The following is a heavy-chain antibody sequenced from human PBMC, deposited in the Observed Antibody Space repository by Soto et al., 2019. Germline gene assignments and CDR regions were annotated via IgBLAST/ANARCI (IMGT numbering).Heavy chain of an antibody. J-gene: IGHJ6*04. D-gene: IGHD3-3*01. CDR3: ARDLRGIEEWLSNKRMDV. CDR2: IKQDGSEK. Sequence: GGSLRLSCAASGFTFSSYWMSWVRQAPGKGLEWVANIKQDGSEKYYVDSVKGRFTISRDNAKNSLYLQMNSLRAEDTAVYYCARDLRGIEEWLSNKRMDVWGKGTTVTVSS. CDR1: GFTFSSYW. V-gene: IGHV3-7*01.